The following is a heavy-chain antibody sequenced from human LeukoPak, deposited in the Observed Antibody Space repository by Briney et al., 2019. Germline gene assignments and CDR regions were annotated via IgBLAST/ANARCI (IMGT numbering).Heavy chain of an antibody. J-gene: IGHJ4*02. V-gene: IGHV4-59*08. CDR3: ARHSSVRSPFDY. D-gene: IGHD5/OR15-5a*01. CDR2: IYYSGST. CDR1: GGSISSYY. Sequence: PSETLSLTCTVSGGSISSYYWSWIRQPPGKGLEWIGYIYYSGSTNYNPSLKSQVTISVDTSKNQFSLKLSSVTAADTAVYYCARHSSVRSPFDYWGQGTLVAVSS.